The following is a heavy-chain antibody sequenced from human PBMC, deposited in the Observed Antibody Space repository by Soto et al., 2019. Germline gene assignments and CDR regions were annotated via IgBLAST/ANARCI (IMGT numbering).Heavy chain of an antibody. V-gene: IGHV4-4*02. CDR1: GGSISSSNW. D-gene: IGHD2-8*01. J-gene: IGHJ3*02. CDR3: ARVTAGYCTNGVCYTGMSGAFDI. CDR2: IYHSGST. Sequence: KPSETLSLTCAVSGGSISSSNWWSWVRQPPGKGLEWIGEIYHSGSTNYNPSLKSRVTISVDKSKNQFSLKLSSVTAADTAVYYCARVTAGYCTNGVCYTGMSGAFDIWGQGTMVTVSS.